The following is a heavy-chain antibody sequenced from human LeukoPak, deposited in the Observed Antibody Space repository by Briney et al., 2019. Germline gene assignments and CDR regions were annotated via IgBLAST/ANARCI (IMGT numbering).Heavy chain of an antibody. Sequence: SETLSLTCTVSGGSISSYYWSWLRQPAGKGLEWIGRIYTSGSTNYNPSLKSRVTMSVDTSKNQFSLKLSSVTAADTAVYYCARQRRVRGAKEVYYYYYYYMDVWGKGTTVTISS. CDR1: GGSISSYY. CDR2: IYTSGST. J-gene: IGHJ6*03. CDR3: ARQRRVRGAKEVYYYYYYYMDV. D-gene: IGHD3-10*01. V-gene: IGHV4-4*07.